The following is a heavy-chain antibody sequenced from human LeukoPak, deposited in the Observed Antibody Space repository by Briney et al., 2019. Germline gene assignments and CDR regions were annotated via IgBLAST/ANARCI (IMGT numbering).Heavy chain of an antibody. CDR3: ARHDWFDP. D-gene: IGHD3-3*01. J-gene: IGHJ5*02. Sequence: GGSLRLSCAASGFTFSSFDMNWVRQAPGKGLEWLSYISNSGSTMYYADSVKGRFTVSRDNAKNTLYLQMNSLRAEDTAVYYCARHDWFDPWGQGTLVTVSS. CDR2: ISNSGSTM. V-gene: IGHV3-48*03. CDR1: GFTFSSFD.